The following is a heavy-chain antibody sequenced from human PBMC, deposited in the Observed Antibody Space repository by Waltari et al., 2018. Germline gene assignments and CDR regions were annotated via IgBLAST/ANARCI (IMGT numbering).Heavy chain of an antibody. CDR2: ISGSDGRT. Sequence: EVQLLESGGGLVQPGGSLRLSCAASGFTFSSYAMSWVRQAPGKGLGWVSVISGSDGRTDYADSVEGRFTISRDNSKNTLSLQMNSLRAEDTAVYYCAKSYCSSTRCHLNWFDPWGQGTLVTVSS. CDR3: AKSYCSSTRCHLNWFDP. J-gene: IGHJ5*02. D-gene: IGHD2-2*01. V-gene: IGHV3-23*01. CDR1: GFTFSSYA.